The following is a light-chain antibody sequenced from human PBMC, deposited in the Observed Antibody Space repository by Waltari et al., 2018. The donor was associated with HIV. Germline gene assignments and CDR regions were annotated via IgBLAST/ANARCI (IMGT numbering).Light chain of an antibody. CDR3: GTWDSSLKVWV. J-gene: IGLJ3*02. CDR2: DNN. Sequence: QSMLTQPPSMSAAPGQNVTIPCSGGSSNIGQNYFSCYQHVPGTAPQLLIYDNNKRHSGIPARFSGSKSGTSTALDITGLQTADEAHYYCGTWDSSLKVWVFGGGTKLTVL. CDR1: SSNIGQNY. V-gene: IGLV1-51*01.